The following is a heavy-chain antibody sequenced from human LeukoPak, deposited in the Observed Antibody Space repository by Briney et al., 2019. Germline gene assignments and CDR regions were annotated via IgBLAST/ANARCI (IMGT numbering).Heavy chain of an antibody. CDR3: ARDNAELLWFGVPPPYYFDY. Sequence: ASVKVSCKASGYTFTSYAMHWVRQAPGQRLEWMGWINAGNGNTKYSQKFQGRVTITRDTSASTAYMELSSLRSEDTAVYYCARDNAELLWFGVPPPYYFDYWGQGTLVTVSS. CDR1: GYTFTSYA. CDR2: INAGNGNT. V-gene: IGHV1-3*01. J-gene: IGHJ4*02. D-gene: IGHD3-10*01.